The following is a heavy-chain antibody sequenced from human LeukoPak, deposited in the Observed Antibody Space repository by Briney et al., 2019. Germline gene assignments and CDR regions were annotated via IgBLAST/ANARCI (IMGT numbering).Heavy chain of an antibody. D-gene: IGHD1-26*01. CDR2: IYSGGST. V-gene: IGHV3-53*01. Sequence: GGSLRLSCAASGFTVSSNYMSWVRQAPGKGLEWVSVIYSGGSTYYADSVKGRFTISRDNSKNTLYLQMNSLRAEGTAVYYCARDFSGRGDAFDIWGQGTMVTVSS. CDR3: ARDFSGRGDAFDI. J-gene: IGHJ3*02. CDR1: GFTVSSNY.